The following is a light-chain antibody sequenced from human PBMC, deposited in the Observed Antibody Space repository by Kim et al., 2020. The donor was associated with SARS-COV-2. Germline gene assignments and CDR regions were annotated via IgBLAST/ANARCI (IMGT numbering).Light chain of an antibody. CDR3: SSFTSSNTPSYV. CDR1: SSDVGAYNY. V-gene: IGLV2-14*03. Sequence: QSVLTQPASVSGSPGQSITISCTGTSSDVGAYNYVSWYQQHPGKVPKLMIHAVSDRPSGVSHRFSGSKSGNTASLTISGLQPEDEADYYCSSFTSSNTPSYVFGTGTKVTVL. J-gene: IGLJ1*01. CDR2: AVS.